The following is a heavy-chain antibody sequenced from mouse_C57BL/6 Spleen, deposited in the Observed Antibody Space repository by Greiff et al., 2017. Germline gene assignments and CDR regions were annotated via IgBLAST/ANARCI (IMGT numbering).Heavy chain of an antibody. CDR2: IDPETGGT. CDR3: TRERAGLDY. CDR1: GYTFTDYE. V-gene: IGHV1-15*01. Sequence: QVQLQQSGAELVRPGASVTLSCKASGYTFTDYEMHWVKQTPVHGLEWIGAIDPETGGTAYNQKFKGKAILTADKSSSTAYMELRSLTSEDSAVYYCTRERAGLDYWGQGTTLTVSS. J-gene: IGHJ2*01. D-gene: IGHD3-3*01.